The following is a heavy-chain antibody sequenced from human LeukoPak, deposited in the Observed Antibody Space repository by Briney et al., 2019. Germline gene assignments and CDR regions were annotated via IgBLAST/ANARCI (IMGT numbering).Heavy chain of an antibody. D-gene: IGHD5-12*01. J-gene: IGHJ4*02. CDR3: ARDGYGGYVAY. Sequence: SVTVSCKASGGTFSIYAISWVRQAPGEGLEWVGGIIPIFGTANYAQKFQGRVTSTADESTSTAYMELSSLRSEDTAVYYCARDGYGGYVAYWGQGTLVTVSS. CDR1: GGTFSIYA. V-gene: IGHV1-69*13. CDR2: IIPIFGTA.